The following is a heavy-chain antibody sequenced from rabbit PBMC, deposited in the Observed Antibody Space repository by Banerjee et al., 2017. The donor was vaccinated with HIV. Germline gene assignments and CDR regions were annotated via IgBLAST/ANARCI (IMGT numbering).Heavy chain of an antibody. J-gene: IGHJ3*01. CDR1: GFSFSSSYW. V-gene: IGHV1S40*01. Sequence: QSLEESGGGLVQPEGSLTLTCKASGFSFSSSYWMCWVRQAPGKGPEWIACIYTGDGSTYYASWAKGRFTISKTSSTTVTLQMTSLTAADTATYFCARDDAGISYYPPTRLDLWGPGTLVTVS. CDR2: IYTGDGST. D-gene: IGHD8-1*01. CDR3: ARDDAGISYYPPTRLDL.